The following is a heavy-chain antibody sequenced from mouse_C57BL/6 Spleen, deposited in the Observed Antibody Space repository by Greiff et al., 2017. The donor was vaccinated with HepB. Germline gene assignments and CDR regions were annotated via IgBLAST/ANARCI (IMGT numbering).Heavy chain of an antibody. Sequence: QVQLKESGPGLVAPSQSLSITCTVSGFSLTSYGVHWVRQPPGKGLEWLGVIWAGGSTNNNSALISRLSISKDNSKSQAFLKMNRLQTDDTAMYYCARLEDIWGQGTTLTVSS. CDR2: IWAGGST. V-gene: IGHV2-9*02. D-gene: IGHD1-3*01. CDR1: GFSLTSYG. CDR3: ARLEDI. J-gene: IGHJ2*01.